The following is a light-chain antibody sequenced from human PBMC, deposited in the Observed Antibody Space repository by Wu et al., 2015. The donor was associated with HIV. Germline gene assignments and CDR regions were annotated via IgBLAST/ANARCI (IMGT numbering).Light chain of an antibody. J-gene: IGKJ5*01. CDR1: QDIFTY. CDR3: QQLNSFPLT. CDR2: DAS. Sequence: AIQLTQSPSSLSASIGDRVNITCRASQDIFTYLAWYQQTPGKAPRVLIYDASTLQNGVSSRFSGSGSGTDFTLTISGPQREDFAVYFCQQLNSFPLTFGQGSRLEI. V-gene: IGKV1-13*02.